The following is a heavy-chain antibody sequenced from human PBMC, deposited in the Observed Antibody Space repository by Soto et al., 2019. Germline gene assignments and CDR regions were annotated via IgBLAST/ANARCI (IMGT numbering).Heavy chain of an antibody. V-gene: IGHV3-30*03. J-gene: IGHJ4*02. CDR1: GFTFSSYC. CDR3: SMGSGSYSG. CDR2: ISYDGSNK. Sequence: QVQLVESGGGVVQPGRSLRLSCAASGFTFSSYCMHWVRQSPGKGLEWVAVISYDGSNKYYEDSVKGRFTISRDNSKNTLQLQLTSRRAADKAVYYYSMGSGSYSGWGQGTLVTVSS. D-gene: IGHD3-10*01.